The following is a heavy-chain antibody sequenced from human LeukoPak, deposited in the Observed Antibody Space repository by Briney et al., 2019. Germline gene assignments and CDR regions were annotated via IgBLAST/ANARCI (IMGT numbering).Heavy chain of an antibody. Sequence: GGSLRLSCAASGFTFSSYWMSWVRQAPGQGLEWVANIKQDGSEKYYADSVKGRFTISRDNAKNSLYLQMNSLRAEDTAVYYCARDSPDRTFDYWGQGTLVGVSS. D-gene: IGHD2-8*01. CDR2: IKQDGSEK. CDR3: ARDSPDRTFDY. CDR1: GFTFSSYW. J-gene: IGHJ4*02. V-gene: IGHV3-7*01.